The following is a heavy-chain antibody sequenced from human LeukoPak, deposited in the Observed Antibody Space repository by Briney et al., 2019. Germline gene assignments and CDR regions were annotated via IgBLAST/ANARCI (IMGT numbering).Heavy chain of an antibody. J-gene: IGHJ5*02. V-gene: IGHV3-48*03. Sequence: QPGGSLRLSCVASGFIFSDYEMNWVRQAPGKGLEYISYINGSGNTMNYADSVKGRFIISRDNAKNSLHLQMNSLRVEDTAFYYCAGDRPGTTYGFAHWGQGTLVSVSS. CDR3: AGDRPGTTYGFAH. CDR2: INGSGNTM. CDR1: GFIFSDYE. D-gene: IGHD1-14*01.